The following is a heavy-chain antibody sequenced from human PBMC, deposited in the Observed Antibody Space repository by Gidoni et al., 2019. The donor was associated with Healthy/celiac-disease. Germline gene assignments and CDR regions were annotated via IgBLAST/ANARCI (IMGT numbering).Heavy chain of an antibody. CDR1: GCSISRGDYY. V-gene: IGHV4-30-4*01. J-gene: IGHJ6*02. D-gene: IGHD3-10*01. Sequence: QVQLQESGPGLVKLSQTLSLTCTFSGCSISRGDYYWSWIRQPPGKGLEWIGYIYYSGSTYYNPSLKSRVTISVDTSKNQFSLKLSSVTAADTAVYYCAREEVVRGISYYGMDVWGQGTTVTVSS. CDR3: AREEVVRGISYYGMDV. CDR2: IYYSGST.